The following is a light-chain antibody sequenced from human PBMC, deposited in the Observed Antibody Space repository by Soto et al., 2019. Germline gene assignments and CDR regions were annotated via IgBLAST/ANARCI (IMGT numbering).Light chain of an antibody. CDR3: QQSYSIPPFT. CDR2: AAS. Sequence: DFQMTQSPSSLSASVGDRVTITCRASQSIGTYLNWYQQKPGKAPKLLFYAASTLQSGVPSRFSGSGSGTDSTLTISGLQPEDFAPYYCQQSYSIPPFTFGPGTKVDIK. J-gene: IGKJ3*01. V-gene: IGKV1-39*01. CDR1: QSIGTY.